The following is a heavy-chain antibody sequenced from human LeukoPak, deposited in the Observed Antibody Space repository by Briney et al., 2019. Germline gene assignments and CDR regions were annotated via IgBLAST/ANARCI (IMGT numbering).Heavy chain of an antibody. V-gene: IGHV4-39*07. Sequence: SETLSLTCTVSGGSISSSSYYWGWIRQPPGEGLEWIGSIYYSGSTYYNPSLKSRVTISVDTSKNQFSLKLSSVTAADTAVYYCATYSSSSLGYWGQGTLVTVSS. D-gene: IGHD6-13*01. CDR1: GGSISSSSYY. CDR2: IYYSGST. CDR3: ATYSSSSLGY. J-gene: IGHJ4*02.